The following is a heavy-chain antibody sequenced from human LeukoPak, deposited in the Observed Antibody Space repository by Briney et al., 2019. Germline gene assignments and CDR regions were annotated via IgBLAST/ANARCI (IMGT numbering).Heavy chain of an antibody. D-gene: IGHD3-10*01. CDR1: GYTFTGYY. J-gene: IGHJ5*02. Sequence: ASVKVSCKASGYTFTGYYMHWVRQAPGQGLEWMGWINPNSGGTNYAQKFQGRVTMTRDTSISTAYMELSRLRSEDTAVYYCARGLWTTMVRGDNWFDPWGQGTLVTVSS. CDR3: ARGLWTTMVRGDNWFDP. V-gene: IGHV1-2*02. CDR2: INPNSGGT.